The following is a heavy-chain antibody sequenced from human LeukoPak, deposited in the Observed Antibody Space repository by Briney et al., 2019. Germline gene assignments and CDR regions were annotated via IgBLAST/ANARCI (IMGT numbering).Heavy chain of an antibody. CDR1: GFTFSSYA. D-gene: IGHD4/OR15-4a*01. CDR2: SGSGGDT. CDR3: AKARGATYGTYYFDY. V-gene: IGHV3-23*01. J-gene: IGHJ4*02. Sequence: GALRLSCAASGFTFSSYAMNWVRQAPGKGLEWVSISGSGGDTYYADSVKGRFTISRDNSKNTLYLQMNGLRAEDTAVYYCAKARGATYGTYYFDYWGQGTLVTVSS.